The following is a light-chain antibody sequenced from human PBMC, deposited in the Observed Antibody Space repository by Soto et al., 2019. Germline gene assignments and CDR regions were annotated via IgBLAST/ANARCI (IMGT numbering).Light chain of an antibody. Sequence: QSALTQPRSVSGSPGQSVTISCTGTSSDVGGYNYVSWYQQHPGKAPKLMIYDVSKRPSGVPDRFSGSKSGNTASLTISGLQAEDEADHYCCSYASSYTWVFGGGTKVTVL. CDR3: CSYASSYTWV. CDR1: SSDVGGYNY. CDR2: DVS. V-gene: IGLV2-11*01. J-gene: IGLJ3*02.